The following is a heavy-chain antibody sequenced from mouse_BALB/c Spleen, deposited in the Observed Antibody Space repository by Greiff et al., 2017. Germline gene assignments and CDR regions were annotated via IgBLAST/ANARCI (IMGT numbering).Heavy chain of an antibody. D-gene: IGHD1-1*01. V-gene: IGHV14-4*02. CDR2: IDPENGDT. CDR3: NAHYYYFDD. Sequence: EVKLMESGAELVRSGASVKLSCTASGFNIKDYYMHWVKQRPEQGLEWIGWIDPENGDTEYAPKFQGKATMTADTSSNTAYLQLSSLTSEDTAVYYCNAHYYYFDDWGQGTTLTVSS. CDR1: GFNIKDYY. J-gene: IGHJ2*01.